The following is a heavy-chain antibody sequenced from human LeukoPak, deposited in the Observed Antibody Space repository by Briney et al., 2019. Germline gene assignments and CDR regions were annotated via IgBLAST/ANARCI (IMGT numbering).Heavy chain of an antibody. V-gene: IGHV3-30*03. CDR1: GFTFRSYG. J-gene: IGHJ4*02. CDR3: ATHYGGNSGYLNY. CDR2: IAYDGGNK. Sequence: GGSLRLSCAASGFTFRSYGMHWVRQAPGKGLEWVALIAYDGGNKYYGDSVKGRFTISKDNSKNTLYLQMNSLRAEDTAVYYCATHYGGNSGYLNYWGQGTLVTVSS. D-gene: IGHD4-23*01.